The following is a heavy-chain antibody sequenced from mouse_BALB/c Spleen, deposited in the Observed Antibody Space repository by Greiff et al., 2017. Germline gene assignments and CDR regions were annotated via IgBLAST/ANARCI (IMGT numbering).Heavy chain of an antibody. V-gene: IGHV3-2*02. CDR3: AMLGALRLRDYFDY. Sequence: EVQLQQSGPGLVKPSQSLSLTCTVTGYSITSDYAWNWIRQFPGNKLEWMGYISYSGSTSYNPSLKSRISITRDTSKNQFFLQLNSVTTEDTATYYCAMLGALRLRDYFDYWGQGTTLTVSS. J-gene: IGHJ2*01. D-gene: IGHD1-2*01. CDR1: GYSITSDYA. CDR2: ISYSGST.